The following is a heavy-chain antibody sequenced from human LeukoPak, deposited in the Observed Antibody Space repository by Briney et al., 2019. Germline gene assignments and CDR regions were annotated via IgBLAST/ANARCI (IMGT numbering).Heavy chain of an antibody. CDR2: IYYSGST. J-gene: IGHJ4*02. V-gene: IGHV4-59*12. Sequence: SETLSLTCTVSGGSISPYYWSWIRQPPGKGLEWIGYIYYSGSTNYNPSLKSRVTISVDTSKIQFSLKLSSVTAADTAVYYCARRRGVIISFVRYYFDYWGQGTLVTVSS. D-gene: IGHD3-10*01. CDR1: GGSISPYY. CDR3: ARRRGVIISFVRYYFDY.